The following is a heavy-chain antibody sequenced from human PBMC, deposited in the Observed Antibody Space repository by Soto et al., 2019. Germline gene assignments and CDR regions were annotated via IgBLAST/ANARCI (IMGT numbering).Heavy chain of an antibody. CDR2: ISYDGSNK. D-gene: IGHD3-22*01. CDR3: ARENYYDSSGYYPHAFDI. Sequence: GGSLRLSCAASGFTFSSYAMHWVRQAPGKGLAWVAVISYDGSNKYYADSVKGRFTISRDNSKNTLYLQMNSLRAEDTAVYYCARENYYDSSGYYPHAFDIWGQGTMVTVSS. V-gene: IGHV3-30-3*01. J-gene: IGHJ3*02. CDR1: GFTFSSYA.